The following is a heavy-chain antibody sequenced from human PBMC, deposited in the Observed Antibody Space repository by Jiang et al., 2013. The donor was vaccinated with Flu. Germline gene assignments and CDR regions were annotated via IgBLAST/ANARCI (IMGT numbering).Heavy chain of an antibody. V-gene: IGHV3-72*01. CDR1: GFTLRDHH. CDR3: ASWIAGAGY. Sequence: VQLLESGGGLVQPGGSLRLSCAASGFTLRDHHMDWVRQAPGKGLEWIGRSKNSYTTEYAASVKGRFTISRDDSKNSLYLQMNSLKTEDTAIYYCASWIAGAGYWGQGTLVTVSS. D-gene: IGHD6-13*01. J-gene: IGHJ4*02. CDR2: SKNSYTT.